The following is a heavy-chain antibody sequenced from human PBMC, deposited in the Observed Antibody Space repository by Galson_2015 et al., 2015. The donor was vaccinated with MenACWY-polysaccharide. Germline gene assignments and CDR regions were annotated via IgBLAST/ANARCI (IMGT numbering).Heavy chain of an antibody. J-gene: IGHJ2*01. CDR1: EYTFTSYD. CDR2: MSPNSANT. D-gene: IGHD6-6*01. CDR3: ARGGAARRGWYFDL. V-gene: IGHV1-8*01. Sequence: SVKVSCKASEYTFTSYDINWVRQAPGQGLEWMGWMSPNSANTGYGKKFQGRVTMTRNTSMSTAYMELSSLRFEDTAVYYCARGGAARRGWYFDLWGRGTLVTVSS.